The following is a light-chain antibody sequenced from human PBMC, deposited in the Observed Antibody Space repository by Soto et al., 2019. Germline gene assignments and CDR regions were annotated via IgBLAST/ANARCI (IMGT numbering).Light chain of an antibody. J-gene: IGKJ5*01. V-gene: IGKV3-20*01. CDR3: PQYGSSSEIT. CDR1: QSVGSSY. CDR2: GAS. Sequence: EIVLTQSPGTLSLSPGERATLSCRASQSVGSSYLAWYQQKPGQAPRLLIYGASSRATGLPDRLSGSGSGTDFTLTISRLEPEDFAVYYCPQYGSSSEITFGQGTRLEIK.